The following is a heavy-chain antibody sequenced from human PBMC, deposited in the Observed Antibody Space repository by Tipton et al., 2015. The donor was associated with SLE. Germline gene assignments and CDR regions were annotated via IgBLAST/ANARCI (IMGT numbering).Heavy chain of an antibody. V-gene: IGHV4-59*01. CDR1: GGSFSGYY. CDR2: IYYSGST. J-gene: IGHJ3*02. CDR3: ARDLGSSSDAFDI. D-gene: IGHD6-6*01. Sequence: TPSLTCAVYGGSFSGYYWSWIRQPPGKGLEWIGYIYYSGSTNYNPSLKSRVTISVDTSKNQFSLKLSSVTAADTAVYYCARDLGSSSDAFDIWGQGTMVTVSS.